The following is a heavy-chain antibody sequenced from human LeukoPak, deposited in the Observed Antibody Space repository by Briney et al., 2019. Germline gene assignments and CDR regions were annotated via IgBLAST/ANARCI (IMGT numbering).Heavy chain of an antibody. CDR3: AREQLVLDY. D-gene: IGHD6-13*01. V-gene: IGHV4-61*02. CDR2: IYTSGST. CDR1: GGSISSGSYY. J-gene: IGHJ4*02. Sequence: PSQTLSLTCTVSGGSISSGSYYWSWIRQPAGKGLEWIGRIYTSGSTNYNPSLKSRVTISVDTSKNQFSLKLSSVTAADTAVYYCAREQLVLDYWGQGTLVTVSS.